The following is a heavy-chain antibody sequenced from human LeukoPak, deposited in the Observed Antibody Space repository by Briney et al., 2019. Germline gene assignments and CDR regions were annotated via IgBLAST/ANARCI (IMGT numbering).Heavy chain of an antibody. CDR3: ASLSLLWFGELLS. D-gene: IGHD3-10*01. J-gene: IGHJ5*02. Sequence: SETLSLTCTVSGGSISSSSYYWGWIRQPPGKGLEWIGSIYYSGSTYYNPSLKSRVTISVDTSKNQFSLKLSSVTAADTAVYYCASLSLLWFGELLSWGQGTLVTVSS. CDR2: IYYSGST. V-gene: IGHV4-39*07. CDR1: GGSISSSSYY.